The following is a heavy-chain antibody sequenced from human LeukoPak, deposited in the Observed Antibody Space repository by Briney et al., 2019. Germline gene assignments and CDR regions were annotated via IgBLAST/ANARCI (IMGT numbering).Heavy chain of an antibody. D-gene: IGHD6-13*01. CDR3: ARETAAAGRGGFDY. V-gene: IGHV4-39*01. J-gene: IGHJ4*02. Sequence: PSETLSLTCTVSGGSISSSNYYWGWIRQPPGKGLEWIVSIYYSESTYYNPSLKSRVTISADTSKNQLSLKLDSVTAADTAVYYCARETAAAGRGGFDYWGQGTLVTVSS. CDR1: GGSISSSNYY. CDR2: IYYSEST.